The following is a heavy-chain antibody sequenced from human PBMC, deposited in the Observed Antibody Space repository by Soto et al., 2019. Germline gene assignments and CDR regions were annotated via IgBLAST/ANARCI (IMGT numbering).Heavy chain of an antibody. V-gene: IGHV4-39*01. CDR3: ARRAEFCSSTSCTPTRFDP. CDR2: IYYSGST. D-gene: IGHD2-2*01. Sequence: EWIGSIYYSGSTYYNPSLKSRVTISVDTSKNQFSLKLSSVTAADTAVYYCARRAEFCSSTSCTPTRFDPWGQGTLVTV. J-gene: IGHJ5*02.